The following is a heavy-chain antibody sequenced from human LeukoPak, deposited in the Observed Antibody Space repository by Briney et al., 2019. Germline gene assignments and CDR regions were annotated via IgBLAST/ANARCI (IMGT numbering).Heavy chain of an antibody. CDR3: AKGVGLGGMDV. J-gene: IGHJ6*02. Sequence: GGSLRLSCAASGFSLSNYWMHWVRQAPGKGLEWVAVISYDGRNEYYTDSVKGRFTISRDNSKNTVYLQMSSLRTEDTAVYYCAKGVGLGGMDVWGQGTTVIVSS. CDR1: GFSLSNYW. D-gene: IGHD1-26*01. V-gene: IGHV3-30*18. CDR2: ISYDGRNE.